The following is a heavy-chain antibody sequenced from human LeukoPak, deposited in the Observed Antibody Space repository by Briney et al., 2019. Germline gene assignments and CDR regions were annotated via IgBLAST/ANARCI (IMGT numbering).Heavy chain of an antibody. V-gene: IGHV1-69*04. J-gene: IGHJ4*02. D-gene: IGHD3-10*01. CDR2: IIPILGIA. CDR3: AIDYYGSGSYS. Sequence: SVKVSCKASGGTFSSYAISWVRQTPGQGLEWMGRIIPILGIANYAQKFQGRVTITADKSTSTAYMELSSLRSEDTAVYYCAIDYYGSGSYSWGQGTLVTVSS. CDR1: GGTFSSYA.